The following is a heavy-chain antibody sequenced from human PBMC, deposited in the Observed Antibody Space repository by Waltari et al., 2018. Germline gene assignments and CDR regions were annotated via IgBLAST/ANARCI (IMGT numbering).Heavy chain of an antibody. V-gene: IGHV3-9*01. CDR1: GFTFDDYA. Sequence: EVQLVESGGGLVQPGRSLRLSCAASGFTFDDYAMHWVRQHPGTGLGWGSGTGWNSGSIGYAESVKGRFTISRDNSKNSLYLQMNSLRAEDTALYYCAKDMVARGVVVVAATGNYYYDYGMDVWGQGTTVTVSS. D-gene: IGHD2-15*01. CDR2: TGWNSGSI. CDR3: AKDMVARGVVVVAATGNYYYDYGMDV. J-gene: IGHJ6*02.